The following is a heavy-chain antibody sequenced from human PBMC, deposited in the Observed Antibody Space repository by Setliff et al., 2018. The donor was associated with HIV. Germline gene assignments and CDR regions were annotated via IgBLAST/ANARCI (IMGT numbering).Heavy chain of an antibody. D-gene: IGHD3-10*01. CDR2: IKYRGNT. Sequence: PSETLSLTCTVSGGSISTSRYYWGWIRQPPGKGLEWIGSIKYRGNTYYNPSLKSRAAISVDTSKDQISLKLSSVTAADTAVYYCASLDGSESPYIYYYYMDVWGKGTAVTVSS. V-gene: IGHV4-39*01. CDR3: ASLDGSESPYIYYYYMDV. CDR1: GGSISTSRYY. J-gene: IGHJ6*03.